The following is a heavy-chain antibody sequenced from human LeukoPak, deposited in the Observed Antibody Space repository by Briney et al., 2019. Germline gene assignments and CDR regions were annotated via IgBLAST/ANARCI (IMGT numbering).Heavy chain of an antibody. CDR1: GFPFSSYA. V-gene: IGHV3-23*01. CDR3: AKVAGYYDSSGYYYYEGLDY. CDR2: IIGSGVST. D-gene: IGHD3-22*01. Sequence: GGPLRFSCAASGFPFSSYAMSGSARPQGKGLKGVSAIIGSGVSTYYADSVKGRFTISRDNSKNTLYLQMNSLRAEDTAVYYCAKVAGYYDSSGYYYYEGLDYWGQGTLVTVSS. J-gene: IGHJ4*02.